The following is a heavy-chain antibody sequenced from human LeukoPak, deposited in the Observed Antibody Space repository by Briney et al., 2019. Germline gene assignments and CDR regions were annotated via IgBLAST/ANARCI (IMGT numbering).Heavy chain of an antibody. CDR1: GFTVSSNY. D-gene: IGHD3-3*01. Sequence: GGSLRLSCAASGFTVSSNYMSWVRQAPGKGLEWVSVICSGGSTYYADSVKGRFTISRDNSKNTLYLQMNSLRAEDTAVYYCASEGLRFLEWLYFDYWGQGTLVTVSS. J-gene: IGHJ4*02. CDR3: ASEGLRFLEWLYFDY. CDR2: ICSGGST. V-gene: IGHV3-66*02.